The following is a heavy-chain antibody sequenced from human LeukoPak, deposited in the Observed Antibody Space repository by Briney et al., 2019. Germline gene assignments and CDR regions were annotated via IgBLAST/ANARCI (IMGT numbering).Heavy chain of an antibody. J-gene: IGHJ4*02. V-gene: IGHV3-23*01. D-gene: IGHD5-18*01. Sequence: GGSLRLSCAASGFTFSNYGMAWVRQVPGKGLEWVSAITGSGGSTYYADSVRGRFTISRVNSQSTLYLHLRSLSPEDTAVYYCAKVGRYSYGWTVGPPNVYFFGHWGQGSLVTVSS. CDR1: GFTFSNYG. CDR3: AKVGRYSYGWTVGPPNVYFFGH. CDR2: ITGSGGST.